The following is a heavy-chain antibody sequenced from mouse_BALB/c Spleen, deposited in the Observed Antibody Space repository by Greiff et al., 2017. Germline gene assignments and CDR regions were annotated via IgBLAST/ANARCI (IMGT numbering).Heavy chain of an antibody. CDR1: GFTFSSYT. Sequence: EVQVVESGGGLVKPGGSLKLSCAASGFTFSSYTMSWVRQTPEKRLEWVATISSGGGNTYYPDSVKGRFTISRDNAKNNLYLQMSSLRSEDTALYYCARYSGNHAMDYWGQGTSVTVSS. CDR3: ARYSGNHAMDY. D-gene: IGHD1-3*01. V-gene: IGHV5-9*03. J-gene: IGHJ4*01. CDR2: ISSGGGNT.